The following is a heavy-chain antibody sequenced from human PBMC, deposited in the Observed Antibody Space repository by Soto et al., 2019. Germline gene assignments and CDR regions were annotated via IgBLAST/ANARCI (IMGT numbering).Heavy chain of an antibody. Sequence: GESLKISCKGSGYSFTSYWIGWVRQMPGKGLEWMGIIYPGDSDTRYSPSFQGQVTISADKSISTAYLQWSSLKASDTAMYYCARHRYEGDFWSGYNYYYYYMDVWGKGTTVTVSS. V-gene: IGHV5-51*01. CDR1: GYSFTSYW. D-gene: IGHD3-3*01. CDR3: ARHRYEGDFWSGYNYYYYYMDV. J-gene: IGHJ6*03. CDR2: IYPGDSDT.